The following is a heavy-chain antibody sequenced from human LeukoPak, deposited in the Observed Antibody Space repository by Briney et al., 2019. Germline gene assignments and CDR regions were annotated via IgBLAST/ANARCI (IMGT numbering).Heavy chain of an antibody. CDR1: GGSISSSSYY. V-gene: IGHV4-61*01. Sequence: PSETLSLTCTVSGGSISSSSYYWGWIRQPPGKGLEWIGYIYYSGSTNYNPSLKSRVTISVDTSKNQFSLKLSSVTAADTAVYYCARDRGGRYYYDSSGYYGGYYFDYWGQGTLVTVSS. J-gene: IGHJ4*02. CDR2: IYYSGST. D-gene: IGHD3-22*01. CDR3: ARDRGGRYYYDSSGYYGGYYFDY.